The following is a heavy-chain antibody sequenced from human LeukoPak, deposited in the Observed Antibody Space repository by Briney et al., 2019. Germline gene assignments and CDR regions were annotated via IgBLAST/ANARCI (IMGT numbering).Heavy chain of an antibody. CDR2: TKSDGSST. CDR1: GFTFSNHW. Sequence: GGSLRLSCAASGFTFSNHWMHWVRQAPGKGLVWVSRTKSDGSSTTYADSVKGRFTISRDNAKNTLYLQMSSLRPEDTAVYYCAREWSQFGELPDYWGQGTLVTVSS. J-gene: IGHJ4*02. CDR3: AREWSQFGELPDY. D-gene: IGHD3-10*01. V-gene: IGHV3-74*01.